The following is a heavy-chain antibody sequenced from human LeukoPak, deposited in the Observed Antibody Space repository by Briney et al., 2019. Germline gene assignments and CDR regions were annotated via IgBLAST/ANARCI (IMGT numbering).Heavy chain of an antibody. D-gene: IGHD2-8*02. V-gene: IGHV3-21*01. CDR2: ISRSSNYI. J-gene: IGHJ4*02. CDR3: AVRSGGTVY. Sequence: GGSLRLSCAASGFTFSSYNMNWVRQAPGKGLQWVSSISRSSNYIDYADSAKGRFTISRDNAKNSLFLQMSSLRAEDTAVYYCAVRSGGTVYWGQGTLVTVSS. CDR1: GFTFSSYN.